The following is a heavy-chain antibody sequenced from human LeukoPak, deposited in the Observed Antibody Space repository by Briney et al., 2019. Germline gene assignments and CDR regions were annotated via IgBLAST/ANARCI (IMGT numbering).Heavy chain of an antibody. CDR3: AKDGKTYYYGSGSYWFFDY. J-gene: IGHJ4*02. CDR1: GFTFSSYG. D-gene: IGHD3-10*01. V-gene: IGHV3-30*02. CDR2: IRYDGSNK. Sequence: GGSLRLSCAASGFTFSSYGMHWVRQAPGKGLEWVAFIRYDGSNKYHADSVKGRFTISRDNSKNTLYLQMNSLRAEDTAVYYCAKDGKTYYYGSGSYWFFDYWGQGTLVTVSS.